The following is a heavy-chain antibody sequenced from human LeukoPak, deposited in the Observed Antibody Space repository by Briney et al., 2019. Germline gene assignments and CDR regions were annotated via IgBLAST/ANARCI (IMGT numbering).Heavy chain of an antibody. CDR3: AKDFGGANNWFDP. D-gene: IGHD4/OR15-4a*01. J-gene: IGHJ5*02. Sequence: PGGSLRLSCAASGFTFSSYGMHWVRQAPGKGLEWVAFIRYDGSNKYYADSVKGRFTISRDNSKNTLYLQMNSLRAEDTAVYYCAKDFGGANNWFDPWGQGTLVTVSS. CDR2: IRYDGSNK. V-gene: IGHV3-30*02. CDR1: GFTFSSYG.